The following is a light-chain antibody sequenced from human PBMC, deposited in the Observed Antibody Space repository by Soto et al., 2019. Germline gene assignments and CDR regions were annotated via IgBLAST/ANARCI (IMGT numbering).Light chain of an antibody. J-gene: IGKJ1*01. Sequence: EIVLTQSPGTLSLSPGESATLSCRASQSVSNNYLAWYQQKPGQAPRLLIYGASNRATGIPDRFSGSGSGTDFTLTSSRLEPEDFAVYYCQQYGSSGTFGQGTKVEIK. CDR1: QSVSNNY. CDR2: GAS. V-gene: IGKV3-20*01. CDR3: QQYGSSGT.